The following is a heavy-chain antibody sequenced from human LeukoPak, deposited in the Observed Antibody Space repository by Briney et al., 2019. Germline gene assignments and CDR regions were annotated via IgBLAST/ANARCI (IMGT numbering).Heavy chain of an antibody. CDR2: ISGDGTTT. J-gene: IGHJ4*02. V-gene: IGHV3-74*01. D-gene: IGHD2/OR15-2a*01. CDR1: GFAFNNYW. Sequence: QAGGSLRLSCAASGFAFNNYWLQWVRQAPGKGLMWVSRISGDGTTTAYADSVRGRFAISKDSAKNTLHLQMNSLRADDTSVYFCASGSMPYFWGQGTLVTVSS. CDR3: ASGSMPYF.